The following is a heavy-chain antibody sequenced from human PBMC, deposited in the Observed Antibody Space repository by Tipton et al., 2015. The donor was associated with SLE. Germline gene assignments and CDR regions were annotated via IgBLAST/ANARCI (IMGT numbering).Heavy chain of an antibody. CDR2: IYYSGST. CDR3: ARVGYCSGGSCYPGPYYYYGMDV. CDR1: GGSISSSSYY. J-gene: IGHJ6*02. Sequence: TLSLTCTVSGGSISSSSYYWGWIRQPPGKGLEWIGSIYYSGSTYYNPSLKSRVTISVDTSKNQFSLKLSSVTAADTAVYYCARVGYCSGGSCYPGPYYYYGMDVWGQGTTVTVSS. V-gene: IGHV4-39*07. D-gene: IGHD2-15*01.